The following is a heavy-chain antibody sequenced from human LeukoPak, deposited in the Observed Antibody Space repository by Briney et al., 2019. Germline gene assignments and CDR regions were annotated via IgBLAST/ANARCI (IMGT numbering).Heavy chain of an antibody. CDR3: ARENSNYIFYYYYYMDV. CDR2: INPSGGST. Sequence: ASVKVSCKASGYTFTSYYMHWVRQAPGQGLEWMGIINPSGGSTSYAQKFQGRVTMTRDMSTSTVYMELSSLRSEDTAVYYCARENSNYIFYYYYYMDVWGKGTTVTVSS. V-gene: IGHV1-46*01. J-gene: IGHJ6*03. D-gene: IGHD4-11*01. CDR1: GYTFTSYY.